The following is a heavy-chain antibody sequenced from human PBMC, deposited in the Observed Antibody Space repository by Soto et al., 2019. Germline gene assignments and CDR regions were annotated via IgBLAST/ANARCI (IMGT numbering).Heavy chain of an antibody. CDR3: ARTVTDYYYYYYLAV. CDR2: INHSGST. D-gene: IGHD4-4*01. Sequence: SETLSLTCAVYGGSFSGYYWSWIRQPPGKGLEWIGEINHSGSTNYNPSLKSRVTISVDTSKNQFSLKLSSVTAADTAVYYCARTVTDYYYYYYLAVWGKGNTVTVSS. J-gene: IGHJ6*03. V-gene: IGHV4-34*01. CDR1: GGSFSGYY.